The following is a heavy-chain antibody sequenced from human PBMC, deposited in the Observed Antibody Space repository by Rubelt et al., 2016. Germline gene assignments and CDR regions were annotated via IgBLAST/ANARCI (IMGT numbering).Heavy chain of an antibody. CDR2: IYYSGST. V-gene: IGHV4-38-2*02. J-gene: IGHJ4*02. Sequence: QVQLQESGPGLVKPSETLSLTCTVSGYSISSGYYWGWIRQPPGKGLEWIGSIYYSGSTYYNPSLKSRVTIALDTSKNQFSLKLSSVTAADTAVYYCARSNYFDYWGQGTLVTVSS. CDR1: GYSISSGYY. D-gene: IGHD6-6*01. CDR3: ARSNYFDY.